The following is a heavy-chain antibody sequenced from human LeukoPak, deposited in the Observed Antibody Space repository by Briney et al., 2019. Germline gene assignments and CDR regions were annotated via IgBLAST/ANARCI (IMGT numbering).Heavy chain of an antibody. CDR2: ISSSSSYI. V-gene: IGHV3-21*01. CDR3: ATDIVVVPAAPSDY. CDR1: GFTISSYS. Sequence: GGSLRLSCAASGFTISSYSMNWVRQAPGKGLEWVSSISSSSSYIYYADSVKGRFTISRDNAKNSLYLQMNSLRAEDTAVYYCATDIVVVPAAPSDYWGQGTLVTVSS. D-gene: IGHD2-2*01. J-gene: IGHJ4*02.